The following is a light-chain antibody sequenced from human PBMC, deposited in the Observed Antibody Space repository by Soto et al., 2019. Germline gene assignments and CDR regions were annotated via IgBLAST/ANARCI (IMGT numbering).Light chain of an antibody. CDR2: EVS. V-gene: IGLV2-14*01. CDR1: GSDVGGYNY. Sequence: QSALTQPASVSGSPGQSITLSCTGTGSDVGGYNYVSWYQQQPGKAPKVMIYEVSNRPSGVSHRFSGSKSGSTASLTISGLQSEDEADYYCSSYTSSITYVFGTGTKVTVL. CDR3: SSYTSSITYV. J-gene: IGLJ1*01.